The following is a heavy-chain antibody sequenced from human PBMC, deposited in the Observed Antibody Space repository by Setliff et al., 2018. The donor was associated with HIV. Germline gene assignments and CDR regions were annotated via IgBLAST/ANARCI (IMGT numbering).Heavy chain of an antibody. CDR3: ARGSYYYYYYMDV. CDR1: GYFISSGYY. CDR2: IYTSGST. V-gene: IGHV4-61*02. D-gene: IGHD1-26*01. Sequence: SETLSLTCEVSGYFISSGYYWSWIRQPAGKGLEWIGRIYTSGSTNYNPSLKSRVTISVDTSKNQFALKLSSVTAADTAVYYCARGSYYYYYYMDVGGKGTTVTVSS. J-gene: IGHJ6*03.